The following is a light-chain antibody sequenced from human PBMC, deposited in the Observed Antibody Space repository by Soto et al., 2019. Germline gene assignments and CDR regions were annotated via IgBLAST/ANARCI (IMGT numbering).Light chain of an antibody. J-gene: IGKJ5*01. CDR3: QQYGSSIT. Sequence: ILLTQSPGTLSLSAGERGTLPCIASQSVKSSYLAWYQHKPGQAPRLLIYGTSSRATGIPDRFSGSGSGTDFTLTISRLEPEDFAVYYCQQYGSSITFGQGTRLEI. CDR1: QSVKSSY. CDR2: GTS. V-gene: IGKV3-20*01.